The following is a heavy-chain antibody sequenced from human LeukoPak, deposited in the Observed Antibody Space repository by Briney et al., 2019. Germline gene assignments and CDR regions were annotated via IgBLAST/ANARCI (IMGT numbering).Heavy chain of an antibody. V-gene: IGHV1-69*13. Sequence: SVKVSCKASGGTFSSYAISWVRQAPGQGLEWMGGIIPIFGTANYAQKFQGRVTITADESTSTAYMELSSLRSEDTAVYYCARDSGYDSDPGYYYYMDVRGKGTTVTVSS. CDR2: IIPIFGTA. CDR3: ARDSGYDSDPGYYYYMDV. D-gene: IGHD5-12*01. J-gene: IGHJ6*03. CDR1: GGTFSSYA.